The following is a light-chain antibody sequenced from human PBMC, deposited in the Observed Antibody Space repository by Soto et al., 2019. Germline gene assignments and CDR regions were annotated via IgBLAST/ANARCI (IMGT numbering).Light chain of an antibody. CDR1: QAISTY. J-gene: IGKJ3*01. CDR3: QNYNSAPLT. CDR2: DAS. Sequence: DIQMTQSPYSLAASVGDRVTITCRASQAISTYLAWYQQKPGKVPKLLLYDASTSQSGVPSRFSSSGSVTDFTITISSLQPEDLATYYCQNYNSAPLTFGSGTKVDIK. V-gene: IGKV1-27*01.